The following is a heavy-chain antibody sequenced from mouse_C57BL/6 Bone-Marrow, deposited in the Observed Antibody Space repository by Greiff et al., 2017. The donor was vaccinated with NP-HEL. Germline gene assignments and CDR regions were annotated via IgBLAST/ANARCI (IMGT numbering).Heavy chain of an antibody. J-gene: IGHJ2*01. V-gene: IGHV1-81*01. CDR1: GYTFTSYG. CDR2: IYPRSGNT. D-gene: IGHD1-1*01. CDR3: ARPTVVATDFDY. Sequence: QVQLQQSGAELARPGASVKLSCKASGYTFTSYGISWVKQRTGQGLEWIGEIYPRSGNTYYNEKFKGQATLTAEKSSSTAYMELRGLTSEEPAVYFCARPTVVATDFDYWGQGTTLTVSS.